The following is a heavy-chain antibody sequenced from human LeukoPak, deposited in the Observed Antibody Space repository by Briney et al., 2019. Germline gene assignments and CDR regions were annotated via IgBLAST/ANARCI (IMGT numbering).Heavy chain of an antibody. Sequence: NPSETLSLTCTVTGGSIRNYYWNWMRQPPGKGLEWIGYTSDSGDIYYNPSLKSRVTISVDTSKNQSSLKLTSATAADTAVYYCARWYDSGHYFDSWGRGTPVTVSS. CDR3: ARWYDSGHYFDS. V-gene: IGHV4-59*01. CDR2: TSDSGDI. D-gene: IGHD6-19*01. CDR1: GGSIRNYY. J-gene: IGHJ4*02.